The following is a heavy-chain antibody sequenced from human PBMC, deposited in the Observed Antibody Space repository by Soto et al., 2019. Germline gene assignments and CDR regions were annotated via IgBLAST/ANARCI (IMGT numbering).Heavy chain of an antibody. V-gene: IGHV4-31*03. Sequence: QVQLQESGPGLVKPSQTLSLTCTVSGGSISSGGYYWSWIRQHPGKGLEWIGYIYNSGSTYYNPSLQSRFTIPAATSKNQSPLKLSPVTAADTAVYYCARAPAPWGQGTLVTVSS. J-gene: IGHJ5*02. CDR2: IYNSGST. CDR1: GGSISSGGYY. CDR3: ARAPAP.